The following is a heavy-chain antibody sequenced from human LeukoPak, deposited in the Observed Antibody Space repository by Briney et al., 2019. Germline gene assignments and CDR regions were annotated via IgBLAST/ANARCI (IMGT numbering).Heavy chain of an antibody. D-gene: IGHD6-13*01. V-gene: IGHV3-7*01. Sequence: GGPLRLSCVGSGFTFSNYWMTWVRQAPGKGLEGVANIKQDGSEKYYVDSVRGRFTISRDNAKNSLYLQVISLRAEDTAVYYCAREISSWYRTEGRFNPWGQGTLVTVS. J-gene: IGHJ5*02. CDR2: IKQDGSEK. CDR3: AREISSWYRTEGRFNP. CDR1: GFTFSNYW.